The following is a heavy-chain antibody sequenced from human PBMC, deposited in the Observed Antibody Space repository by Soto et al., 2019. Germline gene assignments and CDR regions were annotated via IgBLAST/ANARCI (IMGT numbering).Heavy chain of an antibody. J-gene: IGHJ6*03. CDR3: ARGGGGYCSSTSCHYYYYHYMDV. D-gene: IGHD2-2*01. CDR1: GYTFTSYD. Sequence: GASVKVSCKASGYTFTSYDINWVRQATGQGLEWMGWMNPNSGNTGYAQKFQGRVTMTRNTSISTAYMELSSLRSEDTAVYYCARGGGGYCSSTSCHYYYYHYMDVWGKGTTVTVSS. CDR2: MNPNSGNT. V-gene: IGHV1-8*01.